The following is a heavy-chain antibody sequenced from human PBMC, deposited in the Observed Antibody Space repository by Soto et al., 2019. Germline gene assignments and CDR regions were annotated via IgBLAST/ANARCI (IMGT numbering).Heavy chain of an antibody. J-gene: IGHJ6*03. CDR2: ISWNSGSI. Sequence: GGSLRLSCAASGFTFDDYAMHWVRQAPGKGLEWVSGISWNSGSIGYADSVKGRFTISRDNAKNSLYLQMNSLRAEDTALYYCAKVSFQATASRGYCDYYMDVWGKGTMVTVSS. CDR1: GFTFDDYA. V-gene: IGHV3-9*01. CDR3: AKVSFQATASRGYCDYYMDV. D-gene: IGHD5-18*01.